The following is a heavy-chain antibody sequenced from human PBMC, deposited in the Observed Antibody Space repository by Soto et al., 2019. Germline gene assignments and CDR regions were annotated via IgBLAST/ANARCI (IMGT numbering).Heavy chain of an antibody. CDR2: INAGNGNT. J-gene: IGHJ5*02. CDR3: ERVYYDILTGFHMRWFDP. Sequence: ASVKVSCKASGYTFTSYAMHWVRQAPGQRLEWKGWINAGNGNTKYSQKFQGRVTITRDTSASTAYMELSSLRSEDTAVYYCERVYYDILTGFHMRWFDPCGQGNLVTVXS. CDR1: GYTFTSYA. D-gene: IGHD3-9*01. V-gene: IGHV1-3*01.